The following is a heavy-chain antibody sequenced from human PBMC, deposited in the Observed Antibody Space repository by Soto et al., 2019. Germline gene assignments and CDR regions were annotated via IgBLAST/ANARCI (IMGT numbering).Heavy chain of an antibody. J-gene: IGHJ6*02. D-gene: IGHD3-3*01. CDR1: GYTFTSYA. CDR2: IHPNGGDT. CDR3: ARAILQNLYYYYAMDV. Sequence: ASVKVSCKASGYTFTSYAMHWVRQAPGQGLEWMGWIHPNGGDTISAQKFQGRVTLTRDTSINTAYMELTRLTSDDTAVYFCARAILQNLYYYYAMDVWGQGTTVTVSS. V-gene: IGHV1-2*02.